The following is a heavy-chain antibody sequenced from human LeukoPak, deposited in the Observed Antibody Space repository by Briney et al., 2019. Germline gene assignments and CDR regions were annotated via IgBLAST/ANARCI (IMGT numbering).Heavy chain of an antibody. CDR3: ARSYDSSGSWPPRYAFDI. D-gene: IGHD3-22*01. CDR1: GFTFSSYA. CDR2: IETGGAST. V-gene: IGHV3-23*05. Sequence: GGSLRLSCAASGFTFSSYAMSWVRQAPGKGLEWVSAIETGGASTYYADSVKGRFSISRDNSKNTLYLQMNSLRAEDTAVYYCARSYDSSGSWPPRYAFDIWGQGTMVTVSS. J-gene: IGHJ3*02.